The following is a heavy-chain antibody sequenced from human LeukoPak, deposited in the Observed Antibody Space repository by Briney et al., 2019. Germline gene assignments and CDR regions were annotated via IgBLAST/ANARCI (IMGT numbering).Heavy chain of an antibody. D-gene: IGHD3-22*01. Sequence: PSETLSLTCTVSGGSISSSSYYWGWIRQPPGKGLEWIGSIYYSGITYYNPSLKSRVTISVDTSKNQFSLKLSSVTAADTAVYYCARRDPHYYDSSGYFDYWGQGTLVTVSS. CDR2: IYYSGIT. CDR3: ARRDPHYYDSSGYFDY. V-gene: IGHV4-39*01. CDR1: GGSISSSSYY. J-gene: IGHJ4*02.